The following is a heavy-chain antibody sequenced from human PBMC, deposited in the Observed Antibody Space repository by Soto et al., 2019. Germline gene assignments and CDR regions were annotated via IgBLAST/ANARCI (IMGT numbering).Heavy chain of an antibody. V-gene: IGHV1-46*01. CDR1: GYTFTSYY. Sequence: ASVKVSCKASGYTFTSYYMHWVRQAPGQGLEWMGIINPSGGSTSYAQKFQGRVTMTRDTSTSTVYMELSSLRSEDTAVYYCARGATSTTYYYDSSGYLIPPLIWGQGTMVTVSS. CDR2: INPSGGST. D-gene: IGHD3-22*01. J-gene: IGHJ3*02. CDR3: ARGATSTTYYYDSSGYLIPPLI.